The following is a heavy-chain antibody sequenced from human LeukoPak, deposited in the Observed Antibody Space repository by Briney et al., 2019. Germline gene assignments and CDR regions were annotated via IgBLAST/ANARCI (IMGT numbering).Heavy chain of an antibody. J-gene: IGHJ5*02. D-gene: IGHD3-3*01. CDR1: EFTFGNYA. CDR3: AKCARTPEGGSGWCNWYDT. Sequence: VGSLRLSCAASEFTFGNYAMNWVRQAPGKGLEWVSSLSSSGGNPNYADSVKGRFIISRDNSKNTLFLQMNSLRAEDTALYSCAKCARTPEGGSGWCNWYDTCGQGTQVTVSS. CDR2: LSSSGGNP. V-gene: IGHV3-23*01.